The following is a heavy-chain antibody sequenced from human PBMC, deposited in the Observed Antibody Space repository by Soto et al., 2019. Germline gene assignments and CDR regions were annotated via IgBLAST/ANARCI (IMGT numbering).Heavy chain of an antibody. D-gene: IGHD2-2*01. Sequence: GGSLRLSCVVYGFPFNNYGINWVRQAPGKGLEWVSTVSKSDYTYYSDLVKGRFTISRDNAKNTVSLQMNTLRAEDTAVYFCAREDSIIIPAVSDFWGQGTLATVSS. J-gene: IGHJ4*02. CDR2: VSKSDYT. CDR1: GFPFNNYG. CDR3: AREDSIIIPAVSDF. V-gene: IGHV3-21*04.